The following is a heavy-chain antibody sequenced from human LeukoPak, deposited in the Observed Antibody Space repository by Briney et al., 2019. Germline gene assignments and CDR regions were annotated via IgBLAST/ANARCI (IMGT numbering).Heavy chain of an antibody. CDR3: ARGVGYGGRDY. D-gene: IGHD4-23*01. J-gene: IGHJ4*02. CDR2: INPNSGGT. Sequence: GASVKVSCKASGYTFTSYAMNWVRQAPGQGLEWMGWINPNSGGTNYAQKFQGWVTMTRDTSISTAYMELSRLRSDDTAVYYCARGVGYGGRDYWGQGTLVTVSS. CDR1: GYTFTSYA. V-gene: IGHV1-2*04.